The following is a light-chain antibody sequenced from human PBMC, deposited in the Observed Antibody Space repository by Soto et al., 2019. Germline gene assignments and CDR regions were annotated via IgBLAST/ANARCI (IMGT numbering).Light chain of an antibody. CDR3: LLSYTGRLYV. J-gene: IGLJ1*01. CDR2: DTD. V-gene: IGLV7-46*01. CDR1: TGPVINGHF. Sequence: QAVVTQEPSLTVSPGGTVTLTCGSSTGPVINGHFPYWFQQKPGQAPRPLIYDTDNKHSWTPARFSASLLGDKAALTLSGALPEDEADYYCLLSYTGRLYVFGPGTKVTVL.